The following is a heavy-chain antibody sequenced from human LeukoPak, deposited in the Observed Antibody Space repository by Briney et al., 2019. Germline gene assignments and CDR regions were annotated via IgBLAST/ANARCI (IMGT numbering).Heavy chain of an antibody. V-gene: IGHV3-48*03. CDR2: ISFNGHII. J-gene: IGHJ4*02. D-gene: IGHD4-17*01. CDR3: ARDSWVTIDDVFDY. Sequence: PGGSLRLSCAASGFSLSNYEMNWVRQAPGKGLEWISYISFNGHIIYDADSVKGRFTISRDNAKNSLYLQMNSLTAEDTAVYYCARDSWVTIDDVFDYWGQGTQVTVSS. CDR1: GFSLSNYE.